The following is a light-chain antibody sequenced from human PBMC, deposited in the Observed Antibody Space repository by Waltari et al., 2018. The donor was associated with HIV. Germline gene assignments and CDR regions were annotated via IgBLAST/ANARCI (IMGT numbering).Light chain of an antibody. V-gene: IGLV4-69*01. J-gene: IGLJ2*01. CDR2: LNNDGSH. Sequence: QPVVTQSPSAAASLGASVKLTCTLSSGHSDYAIAWHQQHPQKGPRYLMRLNNDGSHYKGDGIPDRFSCSSSGAERYLIISSLQSGDEADYYCQTWDTGIIIFGGGTKLTVL. CDR3: QTWDTGIII. CDR1: SGHSDYA.